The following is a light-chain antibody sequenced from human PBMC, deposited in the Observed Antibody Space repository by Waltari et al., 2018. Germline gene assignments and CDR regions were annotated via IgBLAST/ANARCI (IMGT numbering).Light chain of an antibody. CDR3: QHYYSTPLA. Sequence: DIVMTQSPDSLAVSLGARATINCSSSQSVLSRSNNKNYLAWYQRKQGQPPKLLIYWASTRESGVPDRFSGSGSGTDFTLTISSLQAEDVAVYYCQHYYSTPLAFGGGTKVEIK. CDR1: QSVLSRSNNKNY. J-gene: IGKJ4*01. V-gene: IGKV4-1*01. CDR2: WAS.